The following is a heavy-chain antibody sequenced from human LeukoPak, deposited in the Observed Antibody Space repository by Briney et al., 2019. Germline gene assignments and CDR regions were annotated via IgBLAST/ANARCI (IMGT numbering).Heavy chain of an antibody. J-gene: IGHJ4*02. V-gene: IGHV3-21*01. CDR2: ICSSTSYI. Sequence: GGSLRLSCADSGLTFSTYTMNWVRQAPGKGLEWVSSICSSTSYISYADSVKGRFTISRDNAENSLYLQMNSLRAEDTAVYYCARGQNYFDYWGQGTLVTVSS. CDR3: ARGQNYFDY. CDR1: GLTFSTYT.